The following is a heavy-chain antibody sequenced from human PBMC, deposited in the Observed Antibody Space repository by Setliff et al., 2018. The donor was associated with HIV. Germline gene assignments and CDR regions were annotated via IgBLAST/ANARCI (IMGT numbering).Heavy chain of an antibody. Sequence: SETLSLTCTVSGGSISSSSYYWGWIRQPPGKGLEWIGSIYYSGSTYYNPSLKSRVTISVDTSKNQFSLKLSSVTAEDTAVYYCARHHGTATSRYFDYWGQGTLVTVSS. CDR1: GGSISSSSYY. CDR2: IYYSGST. J-gene: IGHJ4*02. CDR3: ARHHGTATSRYFDY. D-gene: IGHD2-21*02. V-gene: IGHV4-39*01.